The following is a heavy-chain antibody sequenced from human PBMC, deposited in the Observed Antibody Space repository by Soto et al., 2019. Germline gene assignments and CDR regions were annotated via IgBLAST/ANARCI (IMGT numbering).Heavy chain of an antibody. D-gene: IGHD2-15*01. J-gene: IGHJ6*02. CDR3: ARHLTYCSAGSCYSDFPYYGMDV. CDR1: GGSISSSSYY. V-gene: IGHV4-39*01. Sequence: SETLSLTCTVSGGSISSSSYYWGWIRQPPGKGLEWIGSIYYSGSTYYNPSLKSRVTISVDTTKNQFSLKLSSVTAADTAVYYCARHLTYCSAGSCYSDFPYYGMDVWGQGTTVTVSS. CDR2: IYYSGST.